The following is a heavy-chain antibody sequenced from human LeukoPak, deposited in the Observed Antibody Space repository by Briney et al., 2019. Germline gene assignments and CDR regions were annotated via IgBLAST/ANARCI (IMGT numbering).Heavy chain of an antibody. CDR1: GFTFSSYS. Sequence: PGGSLRLSCAASGFTFSSYSMNWVRQAPGKGLEWVSYISSSSSTMYYADSVKGRFTISRDNAKNSLYLQMNSLRAEDTAVYYCARDSSTLDYWGQGTLVTVSS. CDR3: ARDSSTLDY. J-gene: IGHJ4*02. D-gene: IGHD6-19*01. CDR2: ISSSSSTM. V-gene: IGHV3-48*01.